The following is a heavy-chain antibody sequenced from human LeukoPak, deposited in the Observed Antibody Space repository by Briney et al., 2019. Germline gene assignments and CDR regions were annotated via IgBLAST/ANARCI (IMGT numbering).Heavy chain of an antibody. Sequence: GESLKISCKGSGYSFATYWIAWVRQMPGNGLEWMGIIYPGDSDTRYSPSFQGQVTISADKSINTAYLQWSSLKASDTAIYYCTRRGVSHDWFDPWGQGTLVTVSS. V-gene: IGHV5-51*01. CDR1: GYSFATYW. J-gene: IGHJ5*02. CDR3: TRRGVSHDWFDP. CDR2: IYPGDSDT. D-gene: IGHD2-8*01.